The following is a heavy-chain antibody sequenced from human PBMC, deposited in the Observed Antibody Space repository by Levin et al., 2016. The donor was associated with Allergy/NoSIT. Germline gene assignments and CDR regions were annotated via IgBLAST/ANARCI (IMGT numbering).Heavy chain of an antibody. CDR2: ISGGGYDT. Sequence: GGSLRLSCAVAGFTFPNYGMSWVRQAPGKGLEWVSGISGGGYDTFYADSVKGRFTISRDNSENTLFLQMNSLRAEDTAVYYCAKESAGIGKPLHDHWGQGTLVTVSS. D-gene: IGHD4-23*01. J-gene: IGHJ4*02. V-gene: IGHV3-23*01. CDR3: AKESAGIGKPLHDH. CDR1: GFTFPNYG.